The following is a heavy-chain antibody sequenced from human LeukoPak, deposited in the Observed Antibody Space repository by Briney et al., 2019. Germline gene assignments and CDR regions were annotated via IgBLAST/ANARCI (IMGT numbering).Heavy chain of an antibody. V-gene: IGHV4-59*08. D-gene: IGHD6-19*01. CDR3: ASAVAVDAFDI. CDR1: GGSISGYY. Sequence: SETLSLTCAVYGGSISGYYWSWIRQPPGKRLEWIGYVHYSGSTNYNPSLRSRVTISVDTSKKQFSLKLSSVTAADTAVYYCASAVAVDAFDIWGQGTMVTVSS. J-gene: IGHJ3*02. CDR2: VHYSGST.